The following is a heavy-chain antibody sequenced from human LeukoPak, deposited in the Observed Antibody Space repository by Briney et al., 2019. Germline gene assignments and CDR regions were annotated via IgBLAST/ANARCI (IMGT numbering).Heavy chain of an antibody. V-gene: IGHV3-23*01. CDR1: GFTFSGYA. CDR3: AKDRPTIFGVVNAFDI. Sequence: GGSLRLSCAASGFTFSGYAMSWVRQAPGKGLEWVSAISGSGGSTYYADSVKGRFTISRDNSKNTLYLQMNSLRAEDTAVYYCAKDRPTIFGVVNAFDIWGQGTMVTVSS. D-gene: IGHD3-3*01. J-gene: IGHJ3*02. CDR2: ISGSGGST.